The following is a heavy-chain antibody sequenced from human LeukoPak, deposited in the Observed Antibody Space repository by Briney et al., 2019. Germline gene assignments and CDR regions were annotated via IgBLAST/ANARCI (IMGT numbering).Heavy chain of an antibody. CDR2: INPNSGGT. J-gene: IGHJ3*02. CDR3: ARGLYAFDI. D-gene: IGHD3-22*01. CDR1: GYTFTGYY. V-gene: IGHV1-2*02. Sequence: ASVKVSCKASGYTFTGYYMHWVRQAPGQGLEWMGWINPNSGGTNYAQKFQGRVTITRNTSISTAYMELSSLRSEDTAVYYCARGLYAFDIWGQGTMVTVSS.